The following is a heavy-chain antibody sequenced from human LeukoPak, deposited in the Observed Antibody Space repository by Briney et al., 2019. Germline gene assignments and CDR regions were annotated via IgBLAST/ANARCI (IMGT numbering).Heavy chain of an antibody. CDR2: IKDDGSKQ. CDR3: ARDAGYGYWVVDY. D-gene: IGHD5-18*01. J-gene: IGHJ4*02. Sequence: PGGSLRLSCVASGFSFSSYWINWVRQAPGEGLEWVAHIKDDGSKQYYADSVKGRFTISRDNAKNTLYLQMNSLRAEDAGVYYCARDAGYGYWVVDYWGQGTLVTVSS. V-gene: IGHV3-7*01. CDR1: GFSFSSYW.